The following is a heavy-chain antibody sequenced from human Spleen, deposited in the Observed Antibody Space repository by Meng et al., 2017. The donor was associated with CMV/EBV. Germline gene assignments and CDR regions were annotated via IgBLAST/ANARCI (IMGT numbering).Heavy chain of an antibody. V-gene: IGHV3-9*01. CDR2: ITWNSVSF. CDR1: GFTFDDYA. J-gene: IGHJ3*01. D-gene: IGHD2-2*02. Sequence: GGSLRLSCTSSGFTFDDYAMHWVRQAPGKGLEWVAGITWNSVSFGYADSVTGRFTISRDNAKNSLYLQMTRLRPEDTALYYCVKSGCSTTGCYTHGFDFWGQGTMVTVSS. CDR3: VKSGCSTTGCYTHGFDF.